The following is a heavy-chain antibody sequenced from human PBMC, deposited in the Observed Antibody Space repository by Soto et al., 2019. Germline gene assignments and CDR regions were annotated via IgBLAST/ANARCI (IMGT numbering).Heavy chain of an antibody. CDR1: GFTFSSYG. Sequence: PGGSLRLSCAASGFTFSSYGMHWVRQAPGKGLEWVAVISYDGSNKYYADSVKGRFTISRDNSKNTLYLQMNSLRAEDTAVYYCAKGWGSGRHFLMGYFDYWGQGNLVTVSS. CDR2: ISYDGSNK. J-gene: IGHJ4*02. D-gene: IGHD1-26*01. CDR3: AKGWGSGRHFLMGYFDY. V-gene: IGHV3-30*18.